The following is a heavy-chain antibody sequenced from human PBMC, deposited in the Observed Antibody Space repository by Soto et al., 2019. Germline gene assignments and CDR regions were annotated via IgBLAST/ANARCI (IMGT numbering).Heavy chain of an antibody. CDR3: VKYTVTEDLGES. V-gene: IGHV3-23*01. J-gene: IGHJ5*02. CDR2: VSRAGTYT. CDR1: GFTFSSYA. Sequence: EVQLLESGGVVVRPGGSQRLSCAASGFTFSSYAMGWVRQAPGKGLEWVAGVSRAGTYTFYADSVRGRFSISRDNSRDTVDLYMNALRGDDTAVYFCVKYTVTEDLGESWGQGTLVSVSS. D-gene: IGHD3-16*01.